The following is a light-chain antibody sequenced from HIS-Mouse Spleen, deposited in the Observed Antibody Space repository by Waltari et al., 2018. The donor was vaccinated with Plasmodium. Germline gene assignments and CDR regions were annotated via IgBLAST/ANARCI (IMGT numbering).Light chain of an antibody. Sequence: QTVVTQEPSLTVSPGGTVTLTCASSTGAVTSGYYPNWLQQKPRQAPRALIYNTSNKHSWCPAWFSGSLLVGKAALTRAGVQPEDEAEYYCLLYYGGGRVFGGGTKLTVL. V-gene: IGLV7-43*01. CDR2: NTS. CDR1: TGAVTSGYY. CDR3: LLYYGGGRV. J-gene: IGLJ3*02.